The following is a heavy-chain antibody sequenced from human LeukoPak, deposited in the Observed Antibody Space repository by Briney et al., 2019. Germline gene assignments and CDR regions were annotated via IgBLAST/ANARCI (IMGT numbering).Heavy chain of an antibody. CDR2: ISWNSGSI. J-gene: IGHJ2*01. V-gene: IGHV3-9*01. CDR1: GFTFDDYA. CDR3: AKDGGDYPAGDFDL. Sequence: SLRLSCAASGFTFDDYAMHWVRQAPGKGLEWVSGISWNSGSIGYADSVKGRFTISRDNAKNSLYLQMNSLRAEDTALYYCAKDGGDYPAGDFDLWGRGTLVTVSS. D-gene: IGHD2-21*02.